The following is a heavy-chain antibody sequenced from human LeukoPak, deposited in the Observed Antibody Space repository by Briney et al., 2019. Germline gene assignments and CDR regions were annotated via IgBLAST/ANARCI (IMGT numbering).Heavy chain of an antibody. CDR2: ISTYNYNT. CDR1: GYTFTSYD. J-gene: IGHJ3*02. CDR3: ARHMREFWSRRQPGDAFDI. D-gene: IGHD3-3*01. V-gene: IGHV1-18*01. Sequence: GASVKVSCKTSGYTFTSYDITWVRQAPGQGLEWVGYISTYNYNTHHSQKFQGRVFMSTDSSSGTAYMDLQSLTSDDTAVYYCARHMREFWSRRQPGDAFDIWGQGTMVTVSS.